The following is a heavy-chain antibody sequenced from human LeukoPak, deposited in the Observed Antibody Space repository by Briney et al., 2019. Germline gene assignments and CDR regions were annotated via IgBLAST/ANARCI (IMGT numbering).Heavy chain of an antibody. CDR1: GFTFTNDD. Sequence: VASVKVSCEASGFTFTNDDINGARQASGQGIEWMGWVNSNSGNRGYAQNLQGRHTITRNTSISTAYLDLSSLSSDDTAVYYCARGTISGSRSFDPWGQGTLVTVSS. CDR2: VNSNSGNR. V-gene: IGHV1-8*03. D-gene: IGHD3-9*01. J-gene: IGHJ5*02. CDR3: ARGTISGSRSFDP.